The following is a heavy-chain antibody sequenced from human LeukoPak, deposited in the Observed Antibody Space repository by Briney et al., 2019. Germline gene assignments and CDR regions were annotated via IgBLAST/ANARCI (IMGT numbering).Heavy chain of an antibody. V-gene: IGHV3-9*01. Sequence: GRSLRLSCAASGFTFDDYAMHWVRQAPGKGLKWVSGISWNSGSIGYADSVKGRFTISRDNAKNSLYLQMNSLRAEDTALYYCAKAVVGATYDAFDIWGQGTMVTVSS. CDR3: AKAVVGATYDAFDI. CDR1: GFTFDDYA. J-gene: IGHJ3*02. D-gene: IGHD1-26*01. CDR2: ISWNSGSI.